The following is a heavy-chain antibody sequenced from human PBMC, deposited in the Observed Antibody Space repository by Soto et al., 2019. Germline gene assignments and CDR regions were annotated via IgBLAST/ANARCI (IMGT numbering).Heavy chain of an antibody. Sequence: TLSLTCTVSGVSIHNSHSFWAWIRQPPGKGLQFIASVYHNGGAHYNSSLKSRVTISVDTANNQVSLRMRSLTAADTAFYYCGRVVEGATRHTDPDSWGQGILVTVSS. CDR1: GVSIHNSHSF. J-gene: IGHJ5*01. V-gene: IGHV4-39*01. CDR3: GRVVEGATRHTDPDS. CDR2: VYHNGGA. D-gene: IGHD2-21*01.